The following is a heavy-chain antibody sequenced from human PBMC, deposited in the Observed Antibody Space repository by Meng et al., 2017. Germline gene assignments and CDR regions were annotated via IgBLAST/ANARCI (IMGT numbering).Heavy chain of an antibody. CDR3: ARAGYSSSGDSKDNWLDP. D-gene: IGHD6-13*01. J-gene: IGHJ5*02. CDR1: GFTFSSYE. CDR2: ISSSGSTI. V-gene: IGHV3-48*03. Sequence: GESLKISCAASGFTFSSYEMNWVRQAPGKGLEWVSYISSSGSTIYYADSVKGRFTISRDNAKNSLYLQMNSLRAEDTAVYYCARAGYSSSGDSKDNWLDPWGQGTLVTVSS.